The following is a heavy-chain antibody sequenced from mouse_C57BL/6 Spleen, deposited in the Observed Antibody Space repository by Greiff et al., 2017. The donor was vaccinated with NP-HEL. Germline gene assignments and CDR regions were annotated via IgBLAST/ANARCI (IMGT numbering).Heavy chain of an antibody. J-gene: IGHJ3*01. CDR2: IYPGDGDT. CDR3: ARVDGYWFAY. D-gene: IGHD2-3*01. Sequence: QVHVKQSGPELVKPGASVKISCKASGYAFSSSWMNWVKQRPGKGLEWIGRIYPGDGDTNYNGKFKGKATLTADKSSSTAYMQLSSLTSEDSAVYFCARVDGYWFAYWGQGTLVTVSA. V-gene: IGHV1-82*01. CDR1: GYAFSSSW.